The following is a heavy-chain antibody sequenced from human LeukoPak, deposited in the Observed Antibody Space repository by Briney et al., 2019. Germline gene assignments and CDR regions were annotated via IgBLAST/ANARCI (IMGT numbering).Heavy chain of an antibody. V-gene: IGHV3-23*01. CDR1: GFTFSGHG. Sequence: GRSLRLSCAASGFTFSGHGIHWVRQAPGKGLEWVSAISGSGGSTYYADSVKGRFTISRDNSKNTLYLQMNSLRAEDTAVYYCAKTDIAVLFDYWGQGTLVTVSS. D-gene: IGHD3-3*02. CDR3: AKTDIAVLFDY. J-gene: IGHJ4*02. CDR2: ISGSGGST.